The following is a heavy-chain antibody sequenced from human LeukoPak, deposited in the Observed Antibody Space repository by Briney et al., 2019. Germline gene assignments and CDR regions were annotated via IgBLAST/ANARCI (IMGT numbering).Heavy chain of an antibody. Sequence: SETLSLTCTVSGGSISSYYWSWIRQPAGKGLEWIGRIYTSGSTNYNPSLKSRVTMSVDTSKNQFSLKLSSVTAADTAVYYCARGPNYYDFWSGYYGHFDYWGQGTLVTVSS. V-gene: IGHV4-4*07. D-gene: IGHD3-3*01. CDR1: GGSISSYY. CDR3: ARGPNYYDFWSGYYGHFDY. CDR2: IYTSGST. J-gene: IGHJ4*02.